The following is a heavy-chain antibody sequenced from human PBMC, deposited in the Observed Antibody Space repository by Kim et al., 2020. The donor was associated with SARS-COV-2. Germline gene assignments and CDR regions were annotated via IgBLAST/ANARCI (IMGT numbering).Heavy chain of an antibody. D-gene: IGHD3-10*01. V-gene: IGHV4-4*02. J-gene: IGHJ5*02. Sequence: LKSRVTISVDKSKNQFSLKLSSVTAADTAVYYCARDQYYYGSGRINWFDPWGQGTLVTVSS. CDR3: ARDQYYYGSGRINWFDP.